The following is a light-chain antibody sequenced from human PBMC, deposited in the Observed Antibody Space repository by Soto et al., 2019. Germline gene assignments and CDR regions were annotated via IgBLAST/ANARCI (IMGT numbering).Light chain of an antibody. J-gene: IGKJ1*01. V-gene: IGKV2-30*02. CDR3: MQGTHWPWT. CDR2: DVS. CDR1: QSLIHSDGNTY. Sequence: DVVMTQSPLSLPVTLGQPASISCRSSQSLIHSDGNTYLNWFQQRPGQSPRRLIYDVSDRDSGVTDRFSGSGSGTDFTLKISRVEAEDVGVYYCMQGTHWPWTFGQGTEVEIK.